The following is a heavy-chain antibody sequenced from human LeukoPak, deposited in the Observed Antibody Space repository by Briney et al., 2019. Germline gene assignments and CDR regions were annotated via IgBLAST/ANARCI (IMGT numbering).Heavy chain of an antibody. Sequence: GGSLRLSCAASGFTFSSYAMHWVRQAPGKGLEWVAVISYDGSNKYYADSVKGRFTISRDNSKNTLYLQMNSLGAEDTAVYYCASRSSTSWTFYGMDVWGQGTTVTVSS. CDR3: ASRSSTSWTFYGMDV. CDR1: GFTFSSYA. D-gene: IGHD2-2*01. CDR2: ISYDGSNK. V-gene: IGHV3-30-3*01. J-gene: IGHJ6*02.